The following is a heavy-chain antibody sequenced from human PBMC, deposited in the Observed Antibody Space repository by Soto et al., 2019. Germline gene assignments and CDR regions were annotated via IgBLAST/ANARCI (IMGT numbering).Heavy chain of an antibody. J-gene: IGHJ4*02. D-gene: IGHD3-9*01. CDR3: ARKSHDIDC. CDR2: VSGSGNNT. Sequence: EVKLLESGGGLVQPGGSLRLSCAASGFIFSNYAMTWVRQAPGKGLECVSSVSGSGNNTYYADSMKGHFTISRDNSKTTLYLQMNGLRPEDTAVYYCARKSHDIDCWGQGTLVTVSA. V-gene: IGHV3-23*01. CDR1: GFIFSNYA.